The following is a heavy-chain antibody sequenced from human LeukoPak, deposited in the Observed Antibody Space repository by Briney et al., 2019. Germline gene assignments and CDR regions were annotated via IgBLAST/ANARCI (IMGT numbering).Heavy chain of an antibody. D-gene: IGHD3-3*01. V-gene: IGHV3-53*01. Sequence: GGSLRLSCTVSGFTVSSNSMSWVRQAPGKGLEWVSFIYSDNTHYSDSVKGRFTISRDNSKNTLYLQMNSLRAEDTAVYYCARGYDVSQSDYWGQGTLVTVSS. CDR3: ARGYDVSQSDY. CDR2: IYSDNT. CDR1: GFTVSSNS. J-gene: IGHJ4*02.